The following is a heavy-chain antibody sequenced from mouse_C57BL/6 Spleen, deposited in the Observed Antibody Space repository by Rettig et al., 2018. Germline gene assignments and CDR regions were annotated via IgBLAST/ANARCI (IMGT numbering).Heavy chain of an antibody. J-gene: IGHJ1*03. Sequence: EVQLLETGGGLVQPGGSRGLSCEGSGFTFSGFWMSWVRQTPGKTLEWIGDINSDGSAINYAPSIKDRFTIFRDNDKSTLYLQMSNVRSEDTATYFCTLYGSSYWYFDVWGTGTTVTVSS. D-gene: IGHD1-1*01. CDR1: GFTFSGFW. CDR2: INSDGSAI. V-gene: IGHV11-2*01. CDR3: TLYGSSYWYFDV.